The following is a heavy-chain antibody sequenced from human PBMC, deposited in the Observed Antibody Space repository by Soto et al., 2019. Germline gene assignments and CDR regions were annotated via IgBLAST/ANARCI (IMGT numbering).Heavy chain of an antibody. Sequence: PGGSLRLSCAASGFTFSNAWRNWVRQAPGKGLEWVGRIKSKTDGGTTDYAAPVKGRFTISRDDSKNTLYLQMNSLKTEDTAVYYCTTDATLNCTNGVCARLDVWGQGTTVTVSS. D-gene: IGHD2-8*01. J-gene: IGHJ6*02. V-gene: IGHV3-15*07. CDR1: GFTFSNAW. CDR2: IKSKTDGGTT. CDR3: TTDATLNCTNGVCARLDV.